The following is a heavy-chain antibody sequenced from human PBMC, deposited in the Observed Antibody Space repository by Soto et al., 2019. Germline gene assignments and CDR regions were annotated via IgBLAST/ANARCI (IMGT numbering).Heavy chain of an antibody. CDR3: ARDRNNSGWRDALDI. CDR2: LSFDGSMS. J-gene: IGHJ3*02. Sequence: QVQLVESGGGVVQPGRSLRLSCADSGLTFRNYAMHWVRQAPGKGLEWVAILSFDGSMSSYADSVRGRFTISRDNSKNTLYLQMNSLRAEDTAVYYCARDRNNSGWRDALDIWGQGTMGTVSS. V-gene: IGHV3-30-3*01. CDR1: GLTFRNYA. D-gene: IGHD6-19*01.